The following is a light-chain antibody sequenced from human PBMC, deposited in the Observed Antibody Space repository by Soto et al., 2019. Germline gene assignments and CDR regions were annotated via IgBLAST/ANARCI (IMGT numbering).Light chain of an antibody. J-gene: IGKJ1*01. CDR2: AAS. V-gene: IGKV1-27*01. CDR3: QKYNSAPWT. CDR1: QGVSNY. Sequence: DIQMTQSPSSLSASVGDRVTITCRASQGVSNYLAWYQQKPGKVPKLLIYAASTLQSGVPSRFSGSGSGRDFTLTISSLQPEDVATYYCQKYNSAPWTFGQGNKVESK.